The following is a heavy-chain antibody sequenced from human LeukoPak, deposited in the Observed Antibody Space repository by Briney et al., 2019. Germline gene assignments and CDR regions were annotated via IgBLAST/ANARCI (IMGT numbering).Heavy chain of an antibody. J-gene: IGHJ3*02. V-gene: IGHV3-7*01. CDR2: IKQDGSEK. CDR3: AKDIQQLVTFDAFDI. D-gene: IGHD6-6*01. CDR1: GFTFSSYW. Sequence: GGSLRLSCAASGFTFSSYWMSWVRQAPGKGLEWVANIKQDGSEKYYVDSVKGRFTISRDNAKNSLYLQMNSLRAEDTAVYYCAKDIQQLVTFDAFDIWGQGTMVTVSS.